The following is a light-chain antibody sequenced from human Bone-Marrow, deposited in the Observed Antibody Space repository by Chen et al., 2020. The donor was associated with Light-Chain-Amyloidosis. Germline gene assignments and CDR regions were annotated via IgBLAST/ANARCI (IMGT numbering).Light chain of an antibody. CDR2: DAS. Sequence: DIQLTQSPSSLSASVGDRVTITFQASQDISNYLNWYQQKPGKAPKLLVYDASNLETGVPSRFSGSGSETDFTFTISSLQPEDIATYYCQQCDNLHLFTFGPGTKVDIK. V-gene: IGKV1-33*01. CDR1: QDISNY. CDR3: QQCDNLHLFT. J-gene: IGKJ3*01.